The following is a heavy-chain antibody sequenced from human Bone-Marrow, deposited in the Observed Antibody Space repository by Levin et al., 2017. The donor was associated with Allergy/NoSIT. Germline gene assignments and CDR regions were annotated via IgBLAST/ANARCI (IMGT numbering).Heavy chain of an antibody. CDR2: INPSRGST. CDR1: TDTFTNNY. D-gene: IGHD3-3*01. J-gene: IGHJ4*02. V-gene: IGHV1-46*01. CDR3: ARWRRIGAGLLEWLSPFDY. Sequence: ASVKVSCKTSTDTFTNNYLHWVRQAPGQGLEWMGLINPSRGSTKYAQKFHGRVAMTADTSTHTIYMELDSLTSEDTAVYYCARWRRIGAGLLEWLSPFDYWGQGSLVTVSS.